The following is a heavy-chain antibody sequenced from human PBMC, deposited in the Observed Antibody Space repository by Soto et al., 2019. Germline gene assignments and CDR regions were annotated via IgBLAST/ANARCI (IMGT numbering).Heavy chain of an antibody. J-gene: IGHJ4*02. D-gene: IGHD6-13*01. CDR1: GGSISSNSYY. CDR3: AKDFQHPFDY. CDR2: LYYGGNT. V-gene: IGHV4-39*07. Sequence: PSETLSLTCTVSGGSISSNSYYWGWIRQPPGKGLEWIGSLYYGGNTYYNPSLYSRVTISVDNSKNTLYLQMNSLRAEDTAVYNCAKDFQHPFDYWGQGTLVTVSS.